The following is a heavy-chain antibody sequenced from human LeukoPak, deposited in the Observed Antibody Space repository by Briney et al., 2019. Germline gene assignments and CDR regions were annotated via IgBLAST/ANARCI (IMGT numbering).Heavy chain of an antibody. CDR1: GGSISGYY. D-gene: IGHD3-22*01. CDR2: IHYSGST. Sequence: QPSEILSLTCSVSGGSISGYYWSWVRQPPGKGLEWIGFIHYSGSTRYNPSLESRVTMSVDTSKNQMSLKLNSVTAADTAFYYCARREDSGSSGYYGLWGQGTLVTVSS. CDR3: ARREDSGSSGYYGL. J-gene: IGHJ4*02. V-gene: IGHV4-59*08.